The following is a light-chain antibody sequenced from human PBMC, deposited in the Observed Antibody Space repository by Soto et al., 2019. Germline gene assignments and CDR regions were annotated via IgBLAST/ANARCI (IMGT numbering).Light chain of an antibody. V-gene: IGKV3-15*01. CDR2: AAS. J-gene: IGKJ2*01. Sequence: ERVVTQSPVTLSVSPGEGATLSCRASESVSTNLAWYQHKPGQAPRLLIYAASTRATGVPARFSGSGSGTEFTLTISSLQSEDVAAYYCQQSSITPYTFGQGTKLEIK. CDR3: QQSSITPYT. CDR1: ESVSTN.